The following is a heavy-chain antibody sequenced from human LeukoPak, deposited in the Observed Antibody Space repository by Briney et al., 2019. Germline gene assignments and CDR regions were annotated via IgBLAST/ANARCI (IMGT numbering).Heavy chain of an antibody. Sequence: GASVKVSCKASGYTFTSYYMHWVRQAPGQGLEWMGIINPSGGSTSYAQKFQGRVTMTRDTSTSTAYMELRSLRSGDTAVYYCARMKIGYCRSTSCYTSKGPYYYYGMDVWGQGTTVTVSS. CDR1: GYTFTSYY. CDR2: INPSGGST. V-gene: IGHV1-46*01. CDR3: ARMKIGYCRSTSCYTSKGPYYYYGMDV. J-gene: IGHJ6*02. D-gene: IGHD2-2*02.